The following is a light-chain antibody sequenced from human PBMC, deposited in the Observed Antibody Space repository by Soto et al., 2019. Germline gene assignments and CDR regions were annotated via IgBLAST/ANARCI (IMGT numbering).Light chain of an antibody. CDR2: DVS. Sequence: QSVLTQPASVSGSSGQSITISCTGTSSDVGGYNYVSWYQQHPGKAPKLMIYDVSNRPSGVSNRFSGSKSGNTASLTISGLQAEDEADYYCSSYTSSSTRDVVFGGGSKLTVL. J-gene: IGLJ2*01. CDR3: SSYTSSSTRDVV. CDR1: SSDVGGYNY. V-gene: IGLV2-14*01.